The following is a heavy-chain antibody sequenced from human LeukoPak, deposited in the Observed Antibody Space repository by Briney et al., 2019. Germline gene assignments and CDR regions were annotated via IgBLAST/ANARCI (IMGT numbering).Heavy chain of an antibody. CDR2: IRSAQYGGTT. D-gene: IGHD2-8*01. Sequence: GESLRLSCTTSGFTFGDSARSWVGQAPGKGLEWLGFIRSAQYGGTTEYVASVRGRFTISRDDSKSIAYLQMNSLKSEDTAVYYCTREVGTRSPYWGQGTLVTVSS. J-gene: IGHJ4*02. CDR3: TREVGTRSPY. V-gene: IGHV3-49*04. CDR1: GFTFGDSA.